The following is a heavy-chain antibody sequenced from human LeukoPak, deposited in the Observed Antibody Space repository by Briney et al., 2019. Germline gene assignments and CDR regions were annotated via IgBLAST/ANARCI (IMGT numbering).Heavy chain of an antibody. J-gene: IGHJ4*02. CDR1: GYTFTSYY. CDR2: INPSGGST. D-gene: IGHD2/OR15-2a*01. V-gene: IGHV1-46*01. CDR3: ARAKPAVRRNSGPDY. Sequence: GASVKVSCKASGYTFTSYYMHWVRQAPGQGLEWMGIINPSGGSTSYAQKFQGRVTMTRDTSTSTGYMELSSLRSEDTAVYYCARAKPAVRRNSGPDYWGQGTLVTVSS.